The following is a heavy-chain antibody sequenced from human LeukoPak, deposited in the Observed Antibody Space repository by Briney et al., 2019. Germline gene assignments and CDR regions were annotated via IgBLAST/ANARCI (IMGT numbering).Heavy chain of an antibody. CDR2: TSPNSGGT. CDR3: AIQPWGSGNNWYFDL. V-gene: IGHV1-2*02. D-gene: IGHD7-27*01. CDR1: GYTFSAYY. J-gene: IGHJ2*01. Sequence: GASVKVSCKASGYTFSAYYIHWVRQAPGQGLEWMGWTSPNSGGTDYAQKFQGRVTMTRDTSISTAYMELSSLRSDDTAVYYCAIQPWGSGNNWYFDLWGRGTLVTVSS.